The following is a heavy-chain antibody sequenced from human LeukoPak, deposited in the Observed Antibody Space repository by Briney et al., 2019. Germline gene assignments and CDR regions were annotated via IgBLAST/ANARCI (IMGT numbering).Heavy chain of an antibody. V-gene: IGHV3-20*04. CDR2: INWDGGTT. J-gene: IGHJ4*02. CDR1: GFTVSSNY. Sequence: PGGSLRLSCAATGFTVSSNYMNWVRQAPGKGLEWVSGINWDGGTTGYADSVKGRFTISRDNAKNSLYLQMNSLRVEDTALYYCARVDYNNYPTDYWGQGTLVTVSS. CDR3: ARVDYNNYPTDY. D-gene: IGHD4-11*01.